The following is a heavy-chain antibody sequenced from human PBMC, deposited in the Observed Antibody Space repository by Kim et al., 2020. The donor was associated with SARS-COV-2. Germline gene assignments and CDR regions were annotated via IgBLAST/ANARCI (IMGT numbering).Heavy chain of an antibody. V-gene: IGHV4-59*08. D-gene: IGHD3-9*01. Sequence: SETLSLTCTVSGGSISSYYWSWIRQPPGKGLEWIGYIYYSGSTNYNPSLKSRVTISVDTSKNQFSLKLSSVTAADTAVYYCARLILTGYNNWFDPWGQGTLVTVSS. CDR2: IYYSGST. J-gene: IGHJ5*02. CDR1: GGSISSYY. CDR3: ARLILTGYNNWFDP.